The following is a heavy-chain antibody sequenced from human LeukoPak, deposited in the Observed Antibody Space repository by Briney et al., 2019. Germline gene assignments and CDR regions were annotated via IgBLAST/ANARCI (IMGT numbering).Heavy chain of an antibody. CDR3: ARGDYYDSSGYSQYFQH. V-gene: IGHV3-33*08. J-gene: IGHJ1*01. Sequence: GGSLRLSCAASGFTFSSYAMSWVRQAPGKGLEWVAVIWYDGSNKYYADSVKGRFTISRDNSKNTLYLQMNSLRAEDTAVYYCARGDYYDSSGYSQYFQHWGPGTLVTVSS. CDR1: GFTFSSYA. D-gene: IGHD3-22*01. CDR2: IWYDGSNK.